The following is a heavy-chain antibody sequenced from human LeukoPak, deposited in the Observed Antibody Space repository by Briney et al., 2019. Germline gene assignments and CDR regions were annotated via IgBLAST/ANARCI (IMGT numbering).Heavy chain of an antibody. CDR1: GGSISSYY. CDR3: ARESGFDAFDI. Sequence: PSETLSLTCSVAGGSISSYYWSWIRQPAGKGLEWIGRIYTSGSTNYNPSLKSRVTMSVDTSKNQFSLKLNSVTTADTAVYYCARESGFDAFDIWGQGTMVTVSS. D-gene: IGHD6-25*01. CDR2: IYTSGST. V-gene: IGHV4-4*07. J-gene: IGHJ3*02.